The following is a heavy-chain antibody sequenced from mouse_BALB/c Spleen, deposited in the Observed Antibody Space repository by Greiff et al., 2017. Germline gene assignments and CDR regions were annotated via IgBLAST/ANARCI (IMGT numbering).Heavy chain of an antibody. D-gene: IGHD2-1*01. J-gene: IGHJ4*01. CDR3: ARHGNYGNYVAMDY. V-gene: IGHV5-6*01. CDR1: GFTFSSYG. Sequence: EVKLMESGGDLVKPGGSLKLSCAASGFTFSSYGMSWVRQTPDKRLEWVATISSGGSYTYYPDSVKGRFTISRDNAKNTLYLQMSSLKSEDTAMYYCARHGNYGNYVAMDYWGQGTSVTVSS. CDR2: ISSGGSYT.